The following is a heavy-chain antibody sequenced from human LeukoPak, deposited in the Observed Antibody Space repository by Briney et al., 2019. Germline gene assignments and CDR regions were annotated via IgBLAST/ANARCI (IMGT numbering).Heavy chain of an antibody. CDR2: ISYDGSNK. CDR3: ARDFEGSGSYYGGIDY. J-gene: IGHJ4*02. D-gene: IGHD3-10*01. CDR1: GFTFSSYA. Sequence: PGRSLRLSCAASGFTFSSYAMHWVRQAPGKGLEWVAVISYDGSNKYYADSVKGRFTISRDNSKNTLYLQMNSLRAEDTAVYYCARDFEGSGSYYGGIDYWGQGTLVTVSS. V-gene: IGHV3-30*04.